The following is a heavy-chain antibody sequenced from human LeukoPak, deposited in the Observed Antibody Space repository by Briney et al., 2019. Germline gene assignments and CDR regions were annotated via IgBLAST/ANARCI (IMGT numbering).Heavy chain of an antibody. V-gene: IGHV1-69*04. D-gene: IGHD5-12*01. CDR3: ARDRGGGFDLAFFDH. J-gene: IGHJ4*02. CDR2: LIPVLGMS. CDR1: GGSFSTYA. Sequence: SVKVSCESSGGSFSTYAVNWVRQAPGQGLEWMGRLIPVLGMSHYAPGFQGRVTLTADRSTNTAYMELDRLTSDDTAVYFCARDRGGGFDLAFFDHWGQGTLVTVSS.